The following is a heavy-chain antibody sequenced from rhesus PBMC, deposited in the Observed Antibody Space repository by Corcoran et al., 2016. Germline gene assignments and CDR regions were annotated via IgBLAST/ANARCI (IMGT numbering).Heavy chain of an antibody. Sequence: QVKLQQWGEGLVKPSETLSLTCAVYGGSISGYYWSWIRQPPGKGLEWIGNIDGNSSSTNYNPSLRNRVTISKDTSKNHFSLKLSSVTAADTAVYYWARVFFRRFDVWGPGVLVTVSS. CDR3: ARVFFRRFDV. CDR2: IDGNSSST. J-gene: IGHJ5-1*01. CDR1: GGSISGYY. V-gene: IGHV4-73*01. D-gene: IGHD3-3*01.